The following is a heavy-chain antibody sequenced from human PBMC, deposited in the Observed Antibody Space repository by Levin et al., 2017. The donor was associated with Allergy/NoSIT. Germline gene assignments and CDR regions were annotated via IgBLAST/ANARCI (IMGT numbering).Heavy chain of an antibody. J-gene: IGHJ4*02. CDR1: GFTFSTYY. D-gene: IGHD2-8*02. CDR3: ARDFWSRLDY. CDR2: IDSISSTI. Sequence: PGGSLRLSCAASGFTFSTYYMNWVRQAPGKGLEWVSYIDSISSTIYYADSVKGRFAISRDNAKNSLYLQMNSLRAEDTAVYYCARDFWSRLDYWGQGTLVTVSS. V-gene: IGHV3-48*01.